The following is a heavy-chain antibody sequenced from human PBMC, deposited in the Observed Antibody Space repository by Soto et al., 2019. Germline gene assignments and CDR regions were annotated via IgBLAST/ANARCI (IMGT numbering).Heavy chain of an antibody. D-gene: IGHD5-12*01. V-gene: IGHV1-46*03. J-gene: IGHJ6*03. Sequence: ASVKVSCKASGYTFTSYYMHWVRQAPGQGLEWMGIINPSGGSTSYAQKFQGRVTMTRDTSTSTVYMELSSLRSEDTAVYYCATATSGYYYMDVWGKGTTVTVSS. CDR3: ATATSGYYYMDV. CDR2: INPSGGST. CDR1: GYTFTSYY.